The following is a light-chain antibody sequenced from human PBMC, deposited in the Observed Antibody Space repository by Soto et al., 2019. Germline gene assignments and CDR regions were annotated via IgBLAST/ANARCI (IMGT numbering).Light chain of an antibody. CDR1: SSDVGSYNL. V-gene: IGLV2-23*03. CDR3: CSYAGSSTFRV. Sequence: QSALTQPASVSGSPGQSITISCTGTSSDVGSYNLVSWYQQHPGKAPKLMIYEGSKRPSGVSNRFSGSKSGNTASLTISGLKAEDEADYYCCSYAGSSTFRVFGGGTKLTVL. J-gene: IGLJ2*01. CDR2: EGS.